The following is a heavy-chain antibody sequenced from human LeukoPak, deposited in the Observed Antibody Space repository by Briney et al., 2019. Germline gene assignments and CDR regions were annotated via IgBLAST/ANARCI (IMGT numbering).Heavy chain of an antibody. CDR1: GGSISSYY. D-gene: IGHD3-9*01. CDR3: ARSKGYYDILTGYYPYYFDY. CDR2: IYYSGST. J-gene: IGHJ4*02. V-gene: IGHV4-59*01. Sequence: SETLSLTCTVSGGSISSYYWSWIRQPPGKGLEWIGYIYYSGSTNYNPSLKSRVTISVDTSKNQFSLKLSSVTAADTAVYYCARSKGYYDILTGYYPYYFDYWGQGTLVTVSS.